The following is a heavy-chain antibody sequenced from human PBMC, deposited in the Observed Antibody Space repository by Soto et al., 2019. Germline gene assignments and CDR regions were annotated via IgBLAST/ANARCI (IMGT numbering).Heavy chain of an antibody. Sequence: SETLSLTCSVSGESISSGGYYWSWIRHLPGKGMEWIGYIYDTESAYYNPSLKSRVSISMDTSENHFAMRLTSVTAADSAVYYCARASSSSSAADYWGQGLQVTVS. D-gene: IGHD6-6*01. CDR3: ARASSSSSAADY. J-gene: IGHJ4*02. V-gene: IGHV4-31*03. CDR2: IYDTESA. CDR1: GESISSGGYY.